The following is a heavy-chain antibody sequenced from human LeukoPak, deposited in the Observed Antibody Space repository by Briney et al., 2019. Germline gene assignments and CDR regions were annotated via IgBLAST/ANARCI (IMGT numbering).Heavy chain of an antibody. CDR1: GFTFSSYS. CDR2: IGGSSSSI. V-gene: IGHV3-21*01. D-gene: IGHD3-10*01. Sequence: PGGSLRLSCAASGFTFSSYSMNWVRQAPGKGLEWVSSIGGSSSSIYYADSVKGRFTISRDNAKNSLYLQMNSLRAEDTAVYYCVREGFGELLEGFDYWGQGTLVTVSS. J-gene: IGHJ4*02. CDR3: VREGFGELLEGFDY.